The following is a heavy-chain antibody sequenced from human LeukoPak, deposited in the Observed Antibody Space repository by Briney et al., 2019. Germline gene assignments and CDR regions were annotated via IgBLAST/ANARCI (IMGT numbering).Heavy chain of an antibody. CDR1: GYTFTSYD. CDR3: ASMGYCSGGSCYPYYYYGMDV. D-gene: IGHD2-15*01. Sequence: ASVKVSCKASGYTFTSYDINWVRQATGQGLEWMGWMNPNSGNTGYAQKFQGRVTMTRNTSISTAYMELSSLRSEDTAVYYCASMGYCSGGSCYPYYYYGMDVWGQGTTVIVSS. V-gene: IGHV1-8*01. CDR2: MNPNSGNT. J-gene: IGHJ6*02.